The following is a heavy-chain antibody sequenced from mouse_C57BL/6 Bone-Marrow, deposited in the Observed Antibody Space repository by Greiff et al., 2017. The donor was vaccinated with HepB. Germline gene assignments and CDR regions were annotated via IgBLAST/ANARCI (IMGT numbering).Heavy chain of an antibody. CDR1: GYTFTSYW. Sequence: QVHVKQPGAELVKPGASVKMSCKASGYTFTSYWITWVKQRPGQGLEWIGDIYPGSGSTNYNEKFKSKATLTVDTSSSTAYMQLSSLTSEDSAVYYCARNVDVWGTGTTVTVSS. CDR2: IYPGSGST. CDR3: ARNVDV. V-gene: IGHV1-55*01. J-gene: IGHJ1*03.